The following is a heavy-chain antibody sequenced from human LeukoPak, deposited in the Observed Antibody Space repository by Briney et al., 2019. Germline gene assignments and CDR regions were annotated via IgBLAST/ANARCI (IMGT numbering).Heavy chain of an antibody. D-gene: IGHD7-27*01. V-gene: IGHV3-23*01. CDR3: AKDRANWGSISWIDY. CDR2: ISGSGGST. J-gene: IGHJ4*02. CDR1: GFTFSSYA. Sequence: GGSLRLSCAASGFTFSSYAMSWVRQAPGKGLEWVSAISGSGGSTYYADSVKGRFTISRDNSKNTLYLQMISLRAEDTAVYYCAKDRANWGSISWIDYWGQGTLVTVSS.